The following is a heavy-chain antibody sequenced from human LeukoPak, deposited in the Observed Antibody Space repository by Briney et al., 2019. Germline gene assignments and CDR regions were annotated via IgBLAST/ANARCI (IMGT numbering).Heavy chain of an antibody. V-gene: IGHV3-48*03. CDR1: GFTFSSYE. Sequence: PGGSLRLSCAASGFTFSSYEMNWVRQAPGKGLEWVSYISSSGGIIYYADSVKGRFTISRDNTKNSLYLQMNSLGADDTAVYYCARDLGIVTGFDYWGQGTLVTVSS. CDR2: ISSSGGII. J-gene: IGHJ4*02. CDR3: ARDLGIVTGFDY. D-gene: IGHD2-2*03.